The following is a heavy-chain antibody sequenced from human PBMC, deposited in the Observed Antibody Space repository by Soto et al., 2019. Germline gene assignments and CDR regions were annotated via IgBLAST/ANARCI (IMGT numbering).Heavy chain of an antibody. D-gene: IGHD2-8*01. J-gene: IGHJ6*02. CDR2: IWYDGSNK. V-gene: IGHV3-33*01. CDR3: ARDRHDAIPQRIYYGMDA. Sequence: GGSLRLSCAASGFTFSSNCIHWVRQAPGKGLEWVAVIWYDGSNKYYADSVKGRFTISRDNSKNTLYLQMNSLRAEDTAVYYCARDRHDAIPQRIYYGMDAWGQGTTVTV. CDR1: GFTFSSNC.